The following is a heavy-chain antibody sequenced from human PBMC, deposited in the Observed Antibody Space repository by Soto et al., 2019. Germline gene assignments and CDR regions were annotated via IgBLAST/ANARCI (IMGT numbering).Heavy chain of an antibody. CDR1: GFTFSSYA. CDR2: MSSDGSNT. V-gene: IGHV3-30*18. Sequence: QVRLVESGGGVVQPGTSLRLSCAASGFTFSSYAIHWVRQAPGKGLEWVAFMSSDGSNTFYADSVRGRFTVSRDNSKSTLYLQMNGVMPEDTAVYYCTKSHSTALVPYYFDYWGQGTLVTVSS. J-gene: IGHJ4*02. CDR3: TKSHSTALVPYYFDY. D-gene: IGHD5-18*01.